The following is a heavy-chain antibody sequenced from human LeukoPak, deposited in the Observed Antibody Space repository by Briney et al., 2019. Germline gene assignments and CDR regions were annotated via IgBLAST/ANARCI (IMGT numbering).Heavy chain of an antibody. CDR1: GFTFSSYS. CDR3: ARGDPDISFRLAGETFDI. V-gene: IGHV3-21*01. CDR2: ISSSSSYI. J-gene: IGHJ3*02. Sequence: GGSLRLSCAASGFTFSSYSMNWVRQAPGKGLEWVSSISSSSSYIYYADSMKGRFTISRDKAKKSLYLQMNSLRAEDTAVCYCARGDPDISFRLAGETFDIWSQGTMVTVSS. D-gene: IGHD6-19*01.